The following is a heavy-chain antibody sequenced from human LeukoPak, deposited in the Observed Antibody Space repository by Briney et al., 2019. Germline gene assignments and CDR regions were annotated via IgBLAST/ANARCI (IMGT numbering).Heavy chain of an antibody. V-gene: IGHV1-8*02. J-gene: IGHJ4*02. D-gene: IGHD3-16*01. Sequence: ASVKVSCKASGYTFTGYYMHWVRQATGQGLEWMGWMNPNSGNTGYAQKFQGRVTMTRNTSISTAYMELSSLRSEDTAVYYCARGRLDEIDYWGQGTLVTVSS. CDR1: GYTFTGYY. CDR2: MNPNSGNT. CDR3: ARGRLDEIDY.